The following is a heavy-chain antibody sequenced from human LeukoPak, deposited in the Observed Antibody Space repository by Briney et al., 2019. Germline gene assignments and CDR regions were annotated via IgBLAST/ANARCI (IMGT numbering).Heavy chain of an antibody. CDR2: INPNSGGT. D-gene: IGHD2-2*01. CDR3: AREGRGVPAAMTDFDF. Sequence: ASVKVSCKTSGYTFTDYYMHWVRQAPGQGLEWMGWINPNSGGTNYAQKFQGRVTMTRDTSINTAYMELNRLTSDDTAVYFCAREGRGVPAAMTDFDFWGQGTLVTVSS. V-gene: IGHV1-2*02. CDR1: GYTFTDYY. J-gene: IGHJ4*02.